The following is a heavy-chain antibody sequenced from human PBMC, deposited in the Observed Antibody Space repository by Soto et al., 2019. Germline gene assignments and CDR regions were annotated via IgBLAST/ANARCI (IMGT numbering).Heavy chain of an antibody. CDR2: IIPIFGTA. Sequence: SVKVSCKASGGTFSSYAISWVRQAPGQGLEWMGGIIPIFGTANYAQKFQGRVTITADESTSTAYMELSSLRSEDTAVYYCARAAVQQRLGPPCDYWGQGTLVTVSS. CDR1: GGTFSSYA. V-gene: IGHV1-69*13. D-gene: IGHD6-19*01. CDR3: ARAAVQQRLGPPCDY. J-gene: IGHJ4*02.